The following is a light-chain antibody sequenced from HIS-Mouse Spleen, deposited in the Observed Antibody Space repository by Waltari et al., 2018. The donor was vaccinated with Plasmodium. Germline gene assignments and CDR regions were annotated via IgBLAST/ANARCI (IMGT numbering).Light chain of an antibody. J-gene: IGLJ3*02. CDR1: ALPKNY. V-gene: IGLV3-10*01. CDR2: EES. CDR3: YSTDSSGNHRV. Sequence: SYELTQPPSVSVSPGQTARITCSGDALPKNYAYWYRQKSGQAPVLVIYEESKRPSGIPERFSGSSSGTMATLTISGAQVEDEADYYCYSTDSSGNHRVFGGGTKLTVL.